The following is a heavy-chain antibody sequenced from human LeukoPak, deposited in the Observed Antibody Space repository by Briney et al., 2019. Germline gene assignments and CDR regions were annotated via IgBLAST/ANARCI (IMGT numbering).Heavy chain of an antibody. Sequence: GGSLRLSCAASGFTFSNYGTHWVRQVPGKGLEWVAVISYDESDKYYADSVKGRFTISRDNSKNTLYLQMNSLRPEDTAVYYCAKGVVAATNAAYYGMDVWGQGTTVTVSS. D-gene: IGHD2-15*01. CDR1: GFTFSNYG. CDR2: ISYDESDK. CDR3: AKGVVAATNAAYYGMDV. J-gene: IGHJ6*02. V-gene: IGHV3-30*18.